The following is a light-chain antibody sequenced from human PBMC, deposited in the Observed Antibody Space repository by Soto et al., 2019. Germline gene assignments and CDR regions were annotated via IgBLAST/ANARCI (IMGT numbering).Light chain of an antibody. Sequence: QSVLTQPPSVSGAPGQRVTISCTGSSSNIGEGYDLHWYQQLPGTAPKLLIYGNINRPSGVPDRFSGSKSGTSASLAITGLQAEDEADYYCQSYDTSLHAVVFGGGTKVTVL. CDR3: QSYDTSLHAVV. V-gene: IGLV1-40*01. J-gene: IGLJ2*01. CDR2: GNI. CDR1: SSNIGEGYD.